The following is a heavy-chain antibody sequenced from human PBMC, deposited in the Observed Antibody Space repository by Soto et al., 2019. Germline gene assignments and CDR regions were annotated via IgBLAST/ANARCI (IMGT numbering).Heavy chain of an antibody. CDR1: GFTFSSYS. CDR3: AREHAPRDYDILTGYYEGYFDY. J-gene: IGHJ4*02. V-gene: IGHV3-21*01. CDR2: ISSSSSYI. Sequence: ESGGGLVKPGGSLRLSCAASGFTFSSYSMNWVRQAPGKGLEWVSSISSSSSYIYYADSVKGRFTISRDNAKNSLYLQMNSLRAEDTAVYYCAREHAPRDYDILTGYYEGYFDYWGQGTLVTVSS. D-gene: IGHD3-9*01.